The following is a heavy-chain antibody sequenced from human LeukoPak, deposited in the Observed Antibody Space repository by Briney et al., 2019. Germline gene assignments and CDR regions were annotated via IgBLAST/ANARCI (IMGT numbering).Heavy chain of an antibody. Sequence: GGSLRLSCAASGFTFSDYYMSWTRQAPGKGLEWVSYISSSGSTIYYADSVKGRFTISRDNAKNSLYLQMNSLRAEDTAVYYCARDCIAAAGHDAFDIWGQGTMVTVSS. J-gene: IGHJ3*02. V-gene: IGHV3-11*01. CDR3: ARDCIAAAGHDAFDI. CDR1: GFTFSDYY. CDR2: ISSSGSTI. D-gene: IGHD6-13*01.